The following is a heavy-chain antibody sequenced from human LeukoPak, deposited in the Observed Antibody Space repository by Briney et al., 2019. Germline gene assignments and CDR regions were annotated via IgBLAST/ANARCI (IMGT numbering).Heavy chain of an antibody. Sequence: SETLSLTCSVSGGSISGSSYYWGWIRQPPGKGLEWIGSIYYSGSTYYNPSLKSRVTISVDTSKNQFSLKLNSVTATDTAVYYCAREGYIYGSSGGYFWGQGTLVTVSS. V-gene: IGHV4-39*02. D-gene: IGHD5-18*01. J-gene: IGHJ4*02. CDR3: AREGYIYGSSGGYF. CDR1: GGSISGSSYY. CDR2: IYYSGST.